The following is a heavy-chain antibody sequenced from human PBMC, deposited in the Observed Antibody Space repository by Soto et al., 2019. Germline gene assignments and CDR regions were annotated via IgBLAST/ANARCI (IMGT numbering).Heavy chain of an antibody. Sequence: QLQLQESGPGLVKPSETLSLTCTVSGGSISSSSYYWGWIRQPPGKGLEWIGSIYYSGSTYYNPSLQRRVTISVDTSKNQFSLQLSSVTAAAPAVYYCARHNPQGEAARPFYYWGQVTLVTVSS. D-gene: IGHD6-6*01. V-gene: IGHV4-39*01. CDR3: ARHNPQGEAARPFYY. CDR2: IYYSGST. CDR1: GGSISSSSYY. J-gene: IGHJ4*02.